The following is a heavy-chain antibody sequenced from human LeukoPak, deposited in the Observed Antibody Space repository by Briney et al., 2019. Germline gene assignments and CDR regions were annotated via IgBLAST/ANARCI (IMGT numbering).Heavy chain of an antibody. CDR3: ARLGDYVWGSYRYTS. Sequence: SETLCLTCTVSGGSINSSSYYWGWIRQPPGKGLEWIGSIYYSGSTYYNPSLKSRVTISVDTSKNQFSLKLSSVTAADTAVYYCARLGDYVWGSYRYTSWGQGTLVTVSS. J-gene: IGHJ4*02. CDR2: IYYSGST. V-gene: IGHV4-39*01. CDR1: GGSINSSSYY. D-gene: IGHD3-16*02.